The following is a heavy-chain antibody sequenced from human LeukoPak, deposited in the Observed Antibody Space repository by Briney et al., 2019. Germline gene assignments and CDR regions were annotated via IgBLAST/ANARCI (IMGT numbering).Heavy chain of an antibody. D-gene: IGHD3-22*01. Sequence: QPGGSLRLSCGASGFTFSSYGMHWVRQAPGKGLEWVAFIRYDGSNKYYADSVKGRFTISRDNSKNTLYLQMNSLRAEDTAVYYCAKDHGTYYYDSSGPWGQGTLVTVSS. CDR3: AKDHGTYYYDSSGP. CDR1: GFTFSSYG. J-gene: IGHJ5*02. V-gene: IGHV3-30*02. CDR2: IRYDGSNK.